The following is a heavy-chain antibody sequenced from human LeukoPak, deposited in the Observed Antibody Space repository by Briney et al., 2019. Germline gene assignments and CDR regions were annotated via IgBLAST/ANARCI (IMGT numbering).Heavy chain of an antibody. CDR2: IYTSGST. Sequence: SETLSLTCTVSSGSISSYYWSWIRQPAGKGLEWIGRIYTSGSTNYNPSLKSRVTMSVDTSKNQFSLKLSSVTAADTAVYYCARDPGAAAESGAFDIWGQGTMVTVSS. V-gene: IGHV4-4*07. CDR3: ARDPGAAAESGAFDI. CDR1: SGSISSYY. D-gene: IGHD6-13*01. J-gene: IGHJ3*02.